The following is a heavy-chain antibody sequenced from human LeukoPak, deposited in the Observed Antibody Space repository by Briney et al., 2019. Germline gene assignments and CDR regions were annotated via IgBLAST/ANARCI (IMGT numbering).Heavy chain of an antibody. CDR3: ARSNRNVDDAFDI. D-gene: IGHD1-14*01. CDR2: IYYSGST. J-gene: IGHJ3*02. CDR1: GGSFSGYY. V-gene: IGHV4-31*11. Sequence: SETLSLTCAVYGGSFSGYYWSWIRQHPGKGLEWIGYIYYSGSTYYNPSLKSRVTISVDTSKNQFSLKLSSVTAADTAVYYCARSNRNVDDAFDIWGQGTMDTVSS.